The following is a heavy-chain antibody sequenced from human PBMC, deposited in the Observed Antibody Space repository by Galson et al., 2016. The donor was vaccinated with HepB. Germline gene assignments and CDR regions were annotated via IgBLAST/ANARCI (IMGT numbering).Heavy chain of an antibody. CDR1: GGTFSSYA. Sequence: SVKVSCKASGGTFSSYAIAWVRQAPGQGLEWMGGIVPIFRTANYAQKFQGRVTITADTSTSTAYMELDSLTSEDTAVYFCATDALGLFDYWGQGTLVTVSS. D-gene: IGHD3-16*01. CDR2: IVPIFRTA. CDR3: ATDALGLFDY. J-gene: IGHJ4*02. V-gene: IGHV1-69*06.